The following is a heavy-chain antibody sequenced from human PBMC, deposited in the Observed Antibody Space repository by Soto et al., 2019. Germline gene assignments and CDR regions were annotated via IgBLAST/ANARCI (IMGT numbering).Heavy chain of an antibody. J-gene: IGHJ4*02. D-gene: IGHD1-26*01. CDR3: TRDTPKMESWELTDY. CDR2: IRSKAYGGTT. CDR1: GFTFGDYA. Sequence: LRLSCTASGFTFGDYAMSWFRKAPGKGLEWVGFIRSKAYGGTTEYAASVKGRFTISRDDSKSIAYLQMNSLKTEDTAVYYCTRDTPKMESWELTDYWGQGTLVTVSS. V-gene: IGHV3-49*03.